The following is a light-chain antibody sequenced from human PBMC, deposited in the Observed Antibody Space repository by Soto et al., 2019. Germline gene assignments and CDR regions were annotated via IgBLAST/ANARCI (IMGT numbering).Light chain of an antibody. CDR2: KAS. CDR3: QQYHGPWT. J-gene: IGKJ1*01. CDR1: QSISSW. V-gene: IGKV1-5*03. Sequence: DFQMTQSPSTLSASVGDRVTITCRASQSISSWLAWYQQQSGKAPKLLIYKASSLETGVPSRFSGSGSGTEFTLTISSLQPDDFGTYSCQQYHGPWTFGQGTKVEIK.